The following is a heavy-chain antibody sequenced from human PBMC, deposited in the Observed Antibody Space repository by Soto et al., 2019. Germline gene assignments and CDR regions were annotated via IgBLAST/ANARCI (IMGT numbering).Heavy chain of an antibody. D-gene: IGHD3-10*01. CDR3: ARDGLLVRGTSYYYGMDV. J-gene: IGHJ6*02. CDR1: GDSISSGYN. Sequence: SETLSLTLAVSGDSISSGYNWGGIRQPQGKGLEWIGSIYHSGSTYYNPSLQSRVTISVDTSKNQFSLKLSSVTAADTAVYYCARDGLLVRGTSYYYGMDVWGQGTTVT. CDR2: IYHSGST. V-gene: IGHV4-38-2*02.